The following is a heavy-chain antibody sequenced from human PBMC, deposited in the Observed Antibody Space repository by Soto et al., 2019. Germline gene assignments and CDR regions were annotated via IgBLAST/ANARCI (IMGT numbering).Heavy chain of an antibody. J-gene: IGHJ6*02. Sequence: EVQLVESGGGLVQPGGSLRLSCEASGFTFRNYDMHSVRQGTGKGLEWVSGISAAGDPDYADSVEGRFTISRENAQNTFYMQMNSLRVGDTAVYYCARTDRDVYGLDVWGQGTTVIVSS. CDR1: GFTFRNYD. CDR3: ARTDRDVYGLDV. CDR2: ISAAGDP. V-gene: IGHV3-13*05.